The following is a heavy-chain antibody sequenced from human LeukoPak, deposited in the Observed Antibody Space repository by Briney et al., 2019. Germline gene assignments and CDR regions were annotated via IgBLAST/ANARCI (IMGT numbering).Heavy chain of an antibody. D-gene: IGHD5-12*01. V-gene: IGHV7-4-1*02. J-gene: IGHJ3*02. CDR2: INTNTGNP. CDR3: ARDVPKWRDAFDI. Sequence: ASVTVSFTASGYTFTSYAMNWVRQAPGQGREWMGWINTNTGNPTYAQGFTGRFVFSLDTSVSTAYLQISSLKAEDTAVYYCARDVPKWRDAFDIWGQGTMVTVSS. CDR1: GYTFTSYA.